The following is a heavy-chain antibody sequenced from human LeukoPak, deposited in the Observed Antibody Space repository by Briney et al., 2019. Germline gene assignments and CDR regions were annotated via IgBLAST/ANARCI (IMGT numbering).Heavy chain of an antibody. V-gene: IGHV1-18*01. CDR3: ARDSWVAGDFDY. CDR1: GYTFTSYG. CDR2: ISAYNGNT. Sequence: ASVKVSCKASGYTFTSYGISWVRQAPGLGLEWMGWISAYNGNTNYAQKLQGRVTMTTDTSTSTAYMELRSLRFDDTAVYYCARDSWVAGDFDYWGQGTLVTVSS. D-gene: IGHD6-19*01. J-gene: IGHJ4*02.